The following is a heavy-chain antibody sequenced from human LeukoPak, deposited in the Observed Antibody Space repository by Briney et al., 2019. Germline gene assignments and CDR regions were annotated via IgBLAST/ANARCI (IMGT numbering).Heavy chain of an antibody. J-gene: IGHJ4*02. CDR3: AKDRPEGPQFDY. V-gene: IGHV3-9*01. CDR1: GFTFDDYA. Sequence: GRSLRLSCAASGFTFDDYAMHWVRQAPGKGLEWVSGISWNSGSIGYADSVKGRFTISRDNAKNSLYLQMNSLRAEDTAVYYCAKDRPEGPQFDYWDQGTQVTVSS. CDR2: ISWNSGSI.